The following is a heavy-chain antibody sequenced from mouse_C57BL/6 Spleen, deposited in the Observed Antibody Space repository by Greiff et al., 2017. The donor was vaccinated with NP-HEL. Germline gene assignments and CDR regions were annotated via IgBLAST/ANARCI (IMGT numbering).Heavy chain of an antibody. J-gene: IGHJ2*01. CDR2: INYDGSST. CDR1: GFTFSDYY. D-gene: IGHD3-3*01. CDR3: ARDRDRGTFDY. Sequence: EVQLVESEGGLVQPGSSMKLSCTASGFTFSDYYMAWVRQVPEKGLEWVANINYDGSSTYYLDSLKSRFIISRDNAKNILYLQMSSLKSEDTATYYCARDRDRGTFDYWGQGTTLTVSS. V-gene: IGHV5-16*01.